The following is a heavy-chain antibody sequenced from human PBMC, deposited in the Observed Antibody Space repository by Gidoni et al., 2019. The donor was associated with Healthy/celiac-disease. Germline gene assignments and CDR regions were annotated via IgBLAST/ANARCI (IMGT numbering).Heavy chain of an antibody. CDR3: AREGYPDSSGYYSYFDY. Sequence: QVQLQASGPGLVKPSQTLSLTCTVSGGSISSGSYYWSWIRQPAGKGLEWIGRIYTSGSTNYNPSLKRRVTISVDTYKNQFYLKLSSVTAADTAVYYCAREGYPDSSGYYSYFDYGGQGTLVTVSS. J-gene: IGHJ4*02. CDR1: GGSISSGSYY. CDR2: IYTSGST. D-gene: IGHD3-22*01. V-gene: IGHV4-61*02.